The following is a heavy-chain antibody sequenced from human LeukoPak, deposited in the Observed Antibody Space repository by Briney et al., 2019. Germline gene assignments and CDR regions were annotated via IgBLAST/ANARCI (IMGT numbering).Heavy chain of an antibody. J-gene: IGHJ4*02. CDR3: AKVAYSYGYESNYFDY. Sequence: PGGSLRLSCAASGFTFSSYAMSWVRQAPGKGLEWVSAISGSGGSTYYADSVKGRFTISRDNSKNTLYLQMNSLRAEDTAVYYCAKVAYSYGYESNYFDYWGQGTLVTVSS. V-gene: IGHV3-23*01. CDR2: ISGSGGST. D-gene: IGHD5-18*01. CDR1: GFTFSSYA.